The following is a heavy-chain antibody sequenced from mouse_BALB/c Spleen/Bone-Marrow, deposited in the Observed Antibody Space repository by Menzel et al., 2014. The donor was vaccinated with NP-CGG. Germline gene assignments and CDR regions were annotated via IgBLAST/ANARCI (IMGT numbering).Heavy chain of an antibody. J-gene: IGHJ2*01. CDR1: GFTFTDYY. V-gene: IGHV7-3*02. Sequence: EVMLVESGGGLVQPGGSLRLSCTTSGFTFTDYYMSWVRQPPGKALEWLGFIRNKANGYTTEYSASVKGRFTISRDNSQSILYLQLNTLRAEDSATYYCARDVRHLDYWDQGTTLTVSS. CDR3: ARDVRHLDY. CDR2: IRNKANGYTT.